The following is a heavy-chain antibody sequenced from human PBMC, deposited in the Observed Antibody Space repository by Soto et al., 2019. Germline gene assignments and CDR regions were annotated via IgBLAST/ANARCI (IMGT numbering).Heavy chain of an antibody. CDR1: GFTFSSYS. J-gene: IGHJ6*02. V-gene: IGHV3-21*01. D-gene: IGHD6-6*01. CDR2: ISSSSSYI. CDR3: AREGSSDYYYYGMDV. Sequence: GGSLRLSCAASGFTFSSYSMNWVHQAPGKGLEWVSSISSSSSYIYYADSVKGRFTISRDNAKNSLYLQMNSLRAEDTAVYYCAREGSSDYYYYGMDVWGQGTTVTVSS.